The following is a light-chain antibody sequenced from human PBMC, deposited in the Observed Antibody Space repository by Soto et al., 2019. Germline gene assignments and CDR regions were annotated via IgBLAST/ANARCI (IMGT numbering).Light chain of an antibody. CDR3: ILVAYFPRT. J-gene: IGKJ1*01. V-gene: IGKV1-12*01. CDR2: AAS. CDR1: QDIGGR. Sequence: DIRRIQYQALLSTSLGGIIVITCRASQDIGGRLAWFQQKPGKAPQYLIQAASILQSGVPSRFSGSGSGTEFILTINILQPEDFASYFCILVAYFPRTFALGTKVDIK.